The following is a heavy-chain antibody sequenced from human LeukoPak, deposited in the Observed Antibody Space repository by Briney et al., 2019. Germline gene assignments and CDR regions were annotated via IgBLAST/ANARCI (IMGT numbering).Heavy chain of an antibody. CDR3: ARLLGMATNTVDY. CDR1: GYSFTSYL. J-gene: IGHJ4*01. D-gene: IGHD5-24*01. CDR2: IYPGDSDT. Sequence: GESLKISCKGSGYSFTSYLICWVRQIPGKGLEWMGIIYPGDSDTRYSPSFQGQVTTSADTYINIANLKWSSMKASDTAMYYCARLLGMATNTVDYWGQGTLVTVSS. V-gene: IGHV5-51*01.